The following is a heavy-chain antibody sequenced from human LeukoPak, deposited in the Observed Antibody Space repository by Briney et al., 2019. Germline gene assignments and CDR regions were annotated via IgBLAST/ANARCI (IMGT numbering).Heavy chain of an antibody. Sequence: ASVKVSCKASGYTSTNYYMHWVRQAPGQGLEWMGIITPSGGSTSYAQKFQGRVTMTRDTSTSTVYMELSSLRSEDTAVHYCARVLGWYYDSSDYSRAFDYWGQGTLVTVSS. J-gene: IGHJ4*02. D-gene: IGHD3-22*01. CDR3: ARVLGWYYDSSDYSRAFDY. CDR2: ITPSGGST. V-gene: IGHV1-46*01. CDR1: GYTSTNYY.